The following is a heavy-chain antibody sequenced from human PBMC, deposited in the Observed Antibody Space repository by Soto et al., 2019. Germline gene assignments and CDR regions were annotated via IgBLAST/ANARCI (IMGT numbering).Heavy chain of an antibody. V-gene: IGHV1-46*01. CDR3: ARGGRTSYSSSWYWIGYFDY. Sequence: ASVKVSCKASGYTFTSYYMHWVRQAPGQGLEWMGIINPSGGSTSYAQKLQGRVTMTRDTSTSTVYMELSSLRSEDTAVYYCARGGRTSYSSSWYWIGYFDYWGQGTLVTVS. J-gene: IGHJ4*02. CDR1: GYTFTSYY. D-gene: IGHD6-13*01. CDR2: INPSGGST.